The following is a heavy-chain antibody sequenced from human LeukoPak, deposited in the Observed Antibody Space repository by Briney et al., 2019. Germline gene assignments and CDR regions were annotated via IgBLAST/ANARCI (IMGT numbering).Heavy chain of an antibody. Sequence: SVKVSCKASGGTFSSYAISWVRQAPGQGLEWMGGITAIYETTNYAERFQGRVTMTADESTSTFYMELSSLRSEDTAVYYCARGLHSSYYGYGMDFWGQGTTVTVSS. CDR3: ARGLHSSYYGYGMDF. D-gene: IGHD4-11*01. CDR1: GGTFSSYA. J-gene: IGHJ6*02. CDR2: ITAIYETT. V-gene: IGHV1-69*13.